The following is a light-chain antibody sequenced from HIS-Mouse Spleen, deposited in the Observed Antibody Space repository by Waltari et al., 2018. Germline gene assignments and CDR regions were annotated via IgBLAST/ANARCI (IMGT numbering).Light chain of an antibody. CDR2: EVS. Sequence: QSALTQPPSASGSPGQSVAIPCTGTSSDGGGYNYVSWYQQHPGKAPKLMIDEVSKRPSGVPDRFSGSKSGNTASLTVSGLQAEDEADYYCSSYAGSNNFVVFGGGTKLTVL. V-gene: IGLV2-8*01. CDR3: SSYAGSNNFVV. J-gene: IGLJ2*01. CDR1: SSDGGGYNY.